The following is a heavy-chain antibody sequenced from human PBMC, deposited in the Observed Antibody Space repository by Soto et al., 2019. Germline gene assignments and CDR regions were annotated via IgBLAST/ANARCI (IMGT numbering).Heavy chain of an antibody. V-gene: IGHV1-18*01. CDR2: VSTYDGNT. D-gene: IGHD2-21*01. CDR1: GYRFSRYG. CDR3: ARDEEDANLMIVVLPGDY. J-gene: IGHJ4*02. Sequence: QVQLVQSGGEVKEPGASVKVSCKASGYRFSRYGINWVRQAPGQGREWMGWVSTYDGNTQYAQKFQGRITMTTETSTNTVYLELRSLTSDDTAVYYCARDEEDANLMIVVLPGDYWGQGALVSVSS.